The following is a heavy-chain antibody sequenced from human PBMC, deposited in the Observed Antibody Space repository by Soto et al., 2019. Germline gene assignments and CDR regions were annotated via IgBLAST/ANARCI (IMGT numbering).Heavy chain of an antibody. CDR2: IIPIFGTA. CDR3: ARDSREHYDYVWGSYAFDI. V-gene: IGHV1-69*13. CDR1: GGTFSSYA. Sequence: SLKVSCKASGGTFSSYAIIWVRQAPGQGLEWMGGIIPIFGTANYAQKFQGRVTITADESTSTAYMELSSLRSEDTAVYYCARDSREHYDYVWGSYAFDIWGQGTMVNVS. D-gene: IGHD3-16*01. J-gene: IGHJ3*02.